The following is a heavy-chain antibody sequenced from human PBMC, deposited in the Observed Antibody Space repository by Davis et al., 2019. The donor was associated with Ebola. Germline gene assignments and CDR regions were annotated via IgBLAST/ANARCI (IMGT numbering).Heavy chain of an antibody. CDR1: GFTFTSSA. J-gene: IGHJ6*02. D-gene: IGHD1-1*01. Sequence: SVKVSCKASGFTFTSSAMQWVRQARGQRLEWIGWIVVGSGNTNYAQKFQERVTITRDMSTSTAYMELSSLRSDDTAVYYCARDQIQLEREYYGMDVWGQGTTVTVSS. CDR2: IVVGSGNT. CDR3: ARDQIQLEREYYGMDV. V-gene: IGHV1-58*02.